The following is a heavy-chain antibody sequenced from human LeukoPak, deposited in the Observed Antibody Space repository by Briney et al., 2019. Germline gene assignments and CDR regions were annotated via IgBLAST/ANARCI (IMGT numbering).Heavy chain of an antibody. J-gene: IGHJ4*02. CDR1: GGSISSYY. V-gene: IGHV4-59*08. Sequence: PSETLSLTCTVSGGSISSYYWSWIRQPPGKGLEWIGYTYYSGSTNYNPSLKSRITISVDTSKNQFSLKLSSVTAADTAVYYCARHGNIEQELVQVDFWGQGTLVTVSS. CDR2: TYYSGST. D-gene: IGHD6-13*01. CDR3: ARHGNIEQELVQVDF.